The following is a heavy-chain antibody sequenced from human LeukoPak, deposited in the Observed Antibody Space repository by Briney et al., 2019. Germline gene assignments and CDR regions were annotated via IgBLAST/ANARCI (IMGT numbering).Heavy chain of an antibody. CDR1: GFPLSSYW. CDR3: TRVGYIDEGIDY. Sequence: GSLRLSCVASGFPLSSYWMTWVRQAPRKGLEWVANIKQDGSKKSYVDSVKGRFTISRDNAKNSLYLQMNSLRAEDTAIYYCTRVGYIDEGIDYWGQGTLVTVSS. D-gene: IGHD5-24*01. CDR2: IKQDGSKK. V-gene: IGHV3-7*04. J-gene: IGHJ4*02.